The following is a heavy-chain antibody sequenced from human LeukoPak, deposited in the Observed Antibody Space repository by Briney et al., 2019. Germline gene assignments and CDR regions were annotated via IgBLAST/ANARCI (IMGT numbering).Heavy chain of an antibody. J-gene: IGHJ4*02. CDR1: GFTFSSYS. D-gene: IGHD6-13*01. V-gene: IGHV3-21*01. CDR2: ISGSSSYI. CDR3: ARVDSSSWYEEGDY. Sequence: GGALRLSCAASGFTFSSYSMNWVRQAPGKGLEWVSSISGSSSYIYYADSVKGRFTISRDNAKNSLYLQMNSLRAEDTAVYYCARVDSSSWYEEGDYWGQGTLVTVSS.